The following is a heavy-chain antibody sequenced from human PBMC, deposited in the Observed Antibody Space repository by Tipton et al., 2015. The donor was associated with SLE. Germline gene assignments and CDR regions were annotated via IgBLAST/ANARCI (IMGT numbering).Heavy chain of an antibody. J-gene: IGHJ4*02. D-gene: IGHD5-18*01. Sequence: SLRLSCAASGFTFSSYAMSWVRQAPGKGLEWGSAISGSGGSTYYADSVKGRFTISRDNSKNTLYLQMNSLRAEDTAVYYCARGTAMVPYYFDYWGQGTPVTVSS. CDR2: ISGSGGST. CDR1: GFTFSSYA. CDR3: ARGTAMVPYYFDY. V-gene: IGHV3-23*01.